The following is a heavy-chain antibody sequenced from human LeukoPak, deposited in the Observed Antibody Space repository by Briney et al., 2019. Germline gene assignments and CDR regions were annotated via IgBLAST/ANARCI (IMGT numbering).Heavy chain of an antibody. CDR1: GFTFSSYG. CDR2: ISYDGSNR. V-gene: IGHV3-30*18. Sequence: GGSLRLSCAASGFTFSSYGMHWVRQAPGKGLEWVAVISYDGSNRYYADSVKGRFTISRDNSKNTLYLQMNSLRAEDTAVYYCAKDAERPIAAAGTGYFDYWGQGTLVTVSS. D-gene: IGHD6-13*01. J-gene: IGHJ4*02. CDR3: AKDAERPIAAAGTGYFDY.